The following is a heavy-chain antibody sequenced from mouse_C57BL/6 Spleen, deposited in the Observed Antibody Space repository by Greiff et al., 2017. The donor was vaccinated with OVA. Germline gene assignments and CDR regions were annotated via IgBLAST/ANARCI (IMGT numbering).Heavy chain of an antibody. CDR3: ARSYERLAY. D-gene: IGHD2-3*01. J-gene: IGHJ3*01. V-gene: IGHV7-3*01. Sequence: EVKVVESGGGLVQPGGSLSLSCAASGFTFTDYYMSWVRQPPGKALEWLGFIRNKANGYTTEYSASVKGRFTISRDNSQSILYLQMNALGAEVSATYYCARSYERLAYWGQGTLVTVSA. CDR2: IRNKANGYTT. CDR1: GFTFTDYY.